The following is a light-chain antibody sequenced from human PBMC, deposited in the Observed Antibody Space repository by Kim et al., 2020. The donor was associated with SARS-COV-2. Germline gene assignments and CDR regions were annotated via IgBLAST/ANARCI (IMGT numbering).Light chain of an antibody. J-gene: IGLJ3*02. CDR2: GNS. CDR3: QSYDSSLRGV. CDR1: SSNIGAGYD. Sequence: GQTVNISCTGSSSNIGAGYDVHWYQQLPATAPKLLIYGNSNRPSVVPDRFSGSKSGTSASLAITGLQAEDEADYYCQSYDSSLRGVFGGGTQLTVL. V-gene: IGLV1-40*01.